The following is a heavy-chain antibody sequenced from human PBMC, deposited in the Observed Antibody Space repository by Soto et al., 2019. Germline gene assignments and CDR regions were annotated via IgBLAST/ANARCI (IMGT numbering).Heavy chain of an antibody. V-gene: IGHV4-31*11. CDR3: ARRAGNRRGYPIDS. CDR2: IYYSGST. J-gene: IGHJ4*02. D-gene: IGHD5-18*01. Sequence: QVQLQESGPGLVKPSQTLSLTCAVSGGSIRSDGSYWTWIRQLPRGGLEWIGYIYYSGSTSYNPSLESPASISVDSSENQFSLRLTSVTAADTAVYYCARRAGNRRGYPIDSWGQGTLVTVSS. CDR1: GGSIRSDGSY.